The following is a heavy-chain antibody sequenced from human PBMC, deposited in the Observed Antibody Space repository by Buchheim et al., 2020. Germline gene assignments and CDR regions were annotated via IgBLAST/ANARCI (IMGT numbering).Heavy chain of an antibody. Sequence: QVQLQESGPGLVKPSETLSLTCNVSGGSVNGYFWSWIRQPPGKGLEWIGYVSYSGSTHYNPSLESRVTISVDTSKNQFSLKLTYVTAADTAVYYCARGLTGGLSPFDPWGQGTL. V-gene: IGHV4-59*02. CDR2: VSYSGST. CDR1: GGSVNGYF. D-gene: IGHD2-8*02. CDR3: ARGLTGGLSPFDP. J-gene: IGHJ5*02.